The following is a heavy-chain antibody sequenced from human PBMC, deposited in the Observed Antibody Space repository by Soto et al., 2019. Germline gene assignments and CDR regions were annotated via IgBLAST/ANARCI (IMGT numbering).Heavy chain of an antibody. CDR3: ARAELYYDSSGPMFDH. CDR1: GGSISSGGYY. Sequence: TLSLTCTASGGSISSGGYYWSWIRQHPGKGLEWIGYIYYSGSTYYNPSLKSRVTISVDTSKNQFSLKLSSVTDADTAVYYCARAELYYDSSGPMFDHWGQGPLVTVSS. V-gene: IGHV4-31*03. D-gene: IGHD3-22*01. CDR2: IYYSGST. J-gene: IGHJ4*02.